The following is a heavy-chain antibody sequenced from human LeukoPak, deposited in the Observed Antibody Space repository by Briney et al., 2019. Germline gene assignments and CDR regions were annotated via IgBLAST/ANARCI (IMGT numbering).Heavy chain of an antibody. CDR3: ASLGGSRWFDP. Sequence: SETPSLTCTVSDGSPCSYNWCWVRQTLGKGREWIAYIHHSGSTNYNPSLKSRVAISIDTSKNQFSLKLSSVTAADTAVYYWASLGGSRWFDPWGQGTLVTVSS. CDR1: DGSPCSYN. V-gene: IGHV4-59*08. CDR2: IHHSGST. J-gene: IGHJ5*02. D-gene: IGHD1-26*01.